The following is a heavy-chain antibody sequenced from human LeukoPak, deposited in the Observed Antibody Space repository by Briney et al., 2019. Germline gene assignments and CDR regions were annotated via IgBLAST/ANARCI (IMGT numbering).Heavy chain of an antibody. CDR2: IRSKGYGGTT. Sequence: PGGSLRLSCSASGFTFGDHAMSWVRQAPGKGLEWGGFIRSKGYGGTTEYAASVEGRFSLSRDDSKSFVYLQMSSLKTEDTAVYYCTRVRSGNDFDYWGQGTLVTVSS. J-gene: IGHJ4*02. CDR3: TRVRSGNDFDY. D-gene: IGHD3-10*01. V-gene: IGHV3-49*04. CDR1: GFTFGDHA.